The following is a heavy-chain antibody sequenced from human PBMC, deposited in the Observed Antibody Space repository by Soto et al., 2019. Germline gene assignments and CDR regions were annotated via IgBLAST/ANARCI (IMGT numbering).Heavy chain of an antibody. D-gene: IGHD3-22*01. V-gene: IGHV1-69*13. CDR1: GDTFSSYA. CDR2: IIPIFGTA. Sequence: SVKVSCKASGDTFSSYAISWVRQAPGQGLEWMGGIIPIFGTANYAQKFQGRVTITADESTSTAYMELSSLRSEDTAVYYCARSKHPYHRFYYDSSGYLLLDYWGQGTLVTVSS. J-gene: IGHJ4*02. CDR3: ARSKHPYHRFYYDSSGYLLLDY.